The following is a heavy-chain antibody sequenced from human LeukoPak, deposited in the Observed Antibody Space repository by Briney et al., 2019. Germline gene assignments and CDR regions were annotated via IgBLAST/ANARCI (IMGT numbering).Heavy chain of an antibody. J-gene: IGHJ4*02. V-gene: IGHV4-34*01. CDR2: INHSGST. CDR3: ARRGYSYGGIAY. CDR1: GGSFSGYY. Sequence: SETLSLTCAVYGGSFSGYYWSWIRQPPGKGLEWIGEINHSGSTNYNPSLKSRVTISVGTSKNQFSLKLSSVTAADTAVYYCARRGYSYGGIAYWGQGTLVTASS. D-gene: IGHD5-18*01.